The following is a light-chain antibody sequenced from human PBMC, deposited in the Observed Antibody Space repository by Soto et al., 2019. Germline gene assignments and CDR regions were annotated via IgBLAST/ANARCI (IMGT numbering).Light chain of an antibody. Sequence: EIVLTQSPGTLSLSPGERATLPCRASQSFTSRSLAWYQQKPGLAPRLLISGTSNRAAGIPDRFSGSGSGTDFTLTISRLEPEDFAVYYCQQYDSSPRTFGQGTKVDIK. J-gene: IGKJ1*01. CDR3: QQYDSSPRT. V-gene: IGKV3-20*01. CDR2: GTS. CDR1: QSFTSRS.